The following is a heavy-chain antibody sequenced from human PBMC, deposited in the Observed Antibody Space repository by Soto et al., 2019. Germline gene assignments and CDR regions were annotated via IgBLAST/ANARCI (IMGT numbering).Heavy chain of an antibody. D-gene: IGHD4-17*01. CDR1: GYTFSAYY. J-gene: IGHJ4*02. CDR2: INPKSGGT. V-gene: IGHV1-2*02. Sequence: GASVKVSCKASGYTFSAYYIHWVRQAPGQGLEWMGWINPKSGGTNNAQKFQGRVTMTSDTSISTASMELSRLTSDDTAVYYCAIDDYGGQAEKFLDYWGQGTLVTVSS. CDR3: AIDDYGGQAEKFLDY.